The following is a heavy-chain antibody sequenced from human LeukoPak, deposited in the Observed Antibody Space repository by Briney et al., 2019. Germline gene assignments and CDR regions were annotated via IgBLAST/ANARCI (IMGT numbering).Heavy chain of an antibody. D-gene: IGHD3-3*01. Sequence: SVKVSCKASGGTFSSYAISWVRQAPGQGLEWMGGIIPIFGTANYAQKFQGRVTITADESTSTAYMELSSLRSEDTAVYYCARGRITIFGVVTKAYAFDIWGQGTMVTVSS. CDR1: GGTFSSYA. CDR2: IIPIFGTA. J-gene: IGHJ3*02. V-gene: IGHV1-69*13. CDR3: ARGRITIFGVVTKAYAFDI.